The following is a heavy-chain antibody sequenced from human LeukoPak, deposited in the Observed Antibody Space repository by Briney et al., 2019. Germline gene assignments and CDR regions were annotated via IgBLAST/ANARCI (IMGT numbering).Heavy chain of an antibody. V-gene: IGHV3-74*01. CDR1: GCRGSTYW. Sequence: GGLLRLSCAASGCRGSTYWLHWVRQALGKWLMSVSRISSDGVTTTYADSVKGRFTISRDNAKNTLYLQMNSLTVDDTAVYYCASLLQHPSAWFDPWGQGTQVTVSS. D-gene: IGHD3-10*01. J-gene: IGHJ5*02. CDR3: ASLLQHPSAWFDP. CDR2: ISSDGVTT.